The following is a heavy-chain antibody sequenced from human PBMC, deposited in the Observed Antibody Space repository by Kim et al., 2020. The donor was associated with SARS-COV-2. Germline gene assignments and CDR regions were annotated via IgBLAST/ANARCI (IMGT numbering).Heavy chain of an antibody. Sequence: SETLSLTCTVSGGSISSYYWSWIRQPPGKGLEWIGYIYYSGSTNYNPSLKSRVTISVDTSKNQFSLKLSSVTAADTAVYYCARHGASTYYDILTGLVHAFDIWGQGTMVTVSS. D-gene: IGHD3-9*01. CDR3: ARHGASTYYDILTGLVHAFDI. V-gene: IGHV4-59*08. CDR2: IYYSGST. J-gene: IGHJ3*02. CDR1: GGSISSYY.